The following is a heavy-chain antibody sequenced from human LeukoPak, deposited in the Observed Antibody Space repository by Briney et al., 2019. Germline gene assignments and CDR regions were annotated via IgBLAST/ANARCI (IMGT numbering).Heavy chain of an antibody. V-gene: IGHV3-74*01. CDR1: GFTFSSYW. J-gene: IGHJ4*02. Sequence: PGGSLRLSCAASGFTFSSYWMHWVRQAPGKGLVWVSRINSDGSSTSYADSVKGRFTISRDNAKNTLYLQMNSLRAEDTAVYYCARSVATEGLDYWGQGTLVTVSS. CDR3: ARSVATEGLDY. D-gene: IGHD5-12*01. CDR2: INSDGSST.